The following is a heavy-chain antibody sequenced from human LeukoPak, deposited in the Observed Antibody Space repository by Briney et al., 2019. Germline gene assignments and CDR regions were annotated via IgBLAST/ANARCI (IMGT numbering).Heavy chain of an antibody. Sequence: GGSLRLSCAASGFTFSDYYMSWIRQAPGKGLEWVSYISSSGSTIYYADSVKGRFTISRDNAKNSLYLQMNGLRAEDTAVYYCARGISDKYYGDYYYYMDVWGKGTTVTVSS. CDR1: GFTFSDYY. V-gene: IGHV3-11*04. D-gene: IGHD4-17*01. CDR2: ISSSGSTI. J-gene: IGHJ6*03. CDR3: ARGISDKYYGDYYYYMDV.